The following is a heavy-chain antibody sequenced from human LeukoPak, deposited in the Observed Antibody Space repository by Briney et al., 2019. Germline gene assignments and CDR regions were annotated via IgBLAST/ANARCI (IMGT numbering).Heavy chain of an antibody. J-gene: IGHJ4*02. Sequence: PGGSLRLSCAASGFTFDDYAMHWVRQAPGKGLEWVSGISWNSGSIGYADSVKGRFTISRDNAKNSLYLQMNSLRAEDMALYYCAKGNSGSYYVAFDYWGQGTLVTVSS. CDR1: GFTFDDYA. D-gene: IGHD1-26*01. CDR3: AKGNSGSYYVAFDY. CDR2: ISWNSGSI. V-gene: IGHV3-9*03.